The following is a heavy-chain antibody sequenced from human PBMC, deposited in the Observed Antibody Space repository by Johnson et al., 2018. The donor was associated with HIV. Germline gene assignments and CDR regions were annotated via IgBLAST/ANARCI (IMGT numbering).Heavy chain of an antibody. CDR3: ARKVRFGPFDI. CDR2: ISYDGSNK. D-gene: IGHD3-10*01. V-gene: IGHV3-30*14. CDR1: GFTFSSYA. J-gene: IGHJ3*02. Sequence: QVQLVESGGGVVQPGRSLRLSCAASGFTFSSYAMHWVRQAPGKGLEWVAVISYDGSNKYYADSVKGRFTISRDNSKNTLYLQMNSLRAEDTAVYYCARKVRFGPFDIWGQGTMVTVSS.